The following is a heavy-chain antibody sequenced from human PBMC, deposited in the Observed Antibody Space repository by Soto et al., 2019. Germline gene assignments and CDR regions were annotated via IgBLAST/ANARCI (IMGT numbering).Heavy chain of an antibody. J-gene: IGHJ6*02. CDR2: ISDDGSNK. CDR3: ARAGFGESRPDYYYGMDV. D-gene: IGHD3-10*01. V-gene: IGHV3-30-3*01. CDR1: GFTFSSYA. Sequence: QVQLVESGGGVVQPGRSLRLSCAASGFTFSSYAMHWVRQAPGKGLEWVAVISDDGSNKYYADSVKGRFTISRDNSKNTLYLQMNSLRAEDTAVYYCARAGFGESRPDYYYGMDVWGQGTTVTVSS.